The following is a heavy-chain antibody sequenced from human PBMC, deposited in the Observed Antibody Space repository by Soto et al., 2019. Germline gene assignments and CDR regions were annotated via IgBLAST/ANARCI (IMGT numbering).Heavy chain of an antibody. CDR3: ARVGNSSSSEGANWFDP. V-gene: IGHV4-31*03. J-gene: IGHJ5*02. CDR1: GGSISSGGYY. CDR2: IYYSGST. D-gene: IGHD6-6*01. Sequence: PSETLSLTCTVSGGSISSGGYYWSWTRQHPGKGLEWIGYIYYSGSTYFNPSLKSRLTISVDTSKNQFSLQLSSVTAADTAVYYCARVGNSSSSEGANWFDPWGQGTPVTVYS.